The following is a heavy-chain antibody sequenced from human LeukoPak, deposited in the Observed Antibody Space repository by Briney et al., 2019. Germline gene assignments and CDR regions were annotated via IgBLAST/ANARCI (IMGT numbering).Heavy chain of an antibody. CDR3: ARSAYPGNSVIED. D-gene: IGHD4-23*01. V-gene: IGHV3-74*01. CDR2: INSDGRST. Sequence: GGSLRLSCAASGFTFTTYAMSWVRQAPGKGLVWVSRINSDGRSTNYADSVKGRFTISRDNAKNTLYLQMNSLRAEDTAVYYCARSAYPGNSVIEDWGRGTLVTVSS. CDR1: GFTFTTYA. J-gene: IGHJ4*02.